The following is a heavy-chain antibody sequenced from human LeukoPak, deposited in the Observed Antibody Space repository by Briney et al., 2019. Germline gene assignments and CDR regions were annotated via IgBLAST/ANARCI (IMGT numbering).Heavy chain of an antibody. Sequence: SQTLSLTCAISGDSVSSISVAWNWLRQSPSRGLEWLGRTYYRSKWYYEYAVSVKSRINISPDTSKNQFSLQLTSVTPEDTAVYYCSWAPSEYHYGMDVSGQGTTVTVFS. CDR3: SWAPSEYHYGMDV. CDR2: TYYRSKWYY. CDR1: GDSVSSISVA. J-gene: IGHJ6*02. D-gene: IGHD7-27*01. V-gene: IGHV6-1*01.